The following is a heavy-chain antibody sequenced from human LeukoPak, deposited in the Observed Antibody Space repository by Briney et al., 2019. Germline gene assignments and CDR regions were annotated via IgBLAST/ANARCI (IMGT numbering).Heavy chain of an antibody. CDR2: ISAYNGNT. Sequence: ASVKVSCKASGYTFTSYGISWVRQAPGQGLEWMGWISAYNGNTSYAQKLQGRVTMTTDTSTSTAYMELRSLRSDDTAVYYCARAKLATYYMDVWGKGTTVTVSS. CDR1: GYTFTSYG. D-gene: IGHD1-1*01. CDR3: ARAKLATYYMDV. V-gene: IGHV1-18*01. J-gene: IGHJ6*03.